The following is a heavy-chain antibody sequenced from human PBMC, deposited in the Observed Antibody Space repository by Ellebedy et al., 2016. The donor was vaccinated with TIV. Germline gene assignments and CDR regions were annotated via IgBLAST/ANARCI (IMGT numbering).Heavy chain of an antibody. J-gene: IGHJ6*02. D-gene: IGHD2-2*01. V-gene: IGHV1-18*04. CDR3: ARDLYCSSTSCPYYYYGMDV. CDR1: GYTFTSYG. Sequence: AASVKVSCKASGYTFTSYGISWVRQAPGQGLEWMGWISAYNGNTNYAQKLQGRVTMTTDTSTSTAYMELRSLRSDDTAVYYCARDLYCSSTSCPYYYYGMDVWGQGTTVTVSS. CDR2: ISAYNGNT.